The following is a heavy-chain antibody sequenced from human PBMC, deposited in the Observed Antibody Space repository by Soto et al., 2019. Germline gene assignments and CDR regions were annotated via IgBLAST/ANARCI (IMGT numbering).Heavy chain of an antibody. CDR3: ARDVYSSSSEEHFFDY. J-gene: IGHJ4*02. V-gene: IGHV3-48*01. Sequence: GGSLRLSCAASGFTFSSYSMNWVRQAPGKGLEWVSYISSSSSTIYYADSVKGRFTISRDNAKNSLYLQMNSLRAEDTAVYYCARDVYSSSSEEHFFDYWGQGTLVTVSS. CDR2: ISSSSSTI. D-gene: IGHD6-6*01. CDR1: GFTFSSYS.